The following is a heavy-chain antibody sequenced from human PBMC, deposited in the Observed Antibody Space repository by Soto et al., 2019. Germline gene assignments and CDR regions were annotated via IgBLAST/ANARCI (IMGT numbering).Heavy chain of an antibody. CDR1: GFTFSSYG. J-gene: IGHJ6*02. Sequence: QVQLVESGGGVVQPGRSLRLSCAVSGFTFSSYGMHWVRQAPDKGLEWVAVISYDGSNKYYADSVKGRFTISRDNSKNTLYLQMNSLRTEDTGVYYCAKALVSYGAHEAPLDPMDVWGQGTTVTVSS. CDR3: AKALVSYGAHEAPLDPMDV. D-gene: IGHD4-17*01. V-gene: IGHV3-30*18. CDR2: ISYDGSNK.